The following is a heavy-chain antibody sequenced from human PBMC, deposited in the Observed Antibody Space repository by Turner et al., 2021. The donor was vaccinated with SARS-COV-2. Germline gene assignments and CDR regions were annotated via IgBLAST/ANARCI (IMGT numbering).Heavy chain of an antibody. CDR2: FFHTWST. D-gene: IGHD3-22*01. CDR1: GGHINNNLYS. V-gene: IGHV4-39*01. CDR3: ARHEVNSYDASGYYTSP. Sequence: QLQESGPRLVKPSETLSLTCAVSGGHINNNLYSWGWIRQPPGKGLEWIGSFFHTWSTYYKSFLKRRVAISIDTSKNHFSLRLNSVTAADTAVYYCARHEVNSYDASGYYTSPWGQGILVTVSS. J-gene: IGHJ5*02.